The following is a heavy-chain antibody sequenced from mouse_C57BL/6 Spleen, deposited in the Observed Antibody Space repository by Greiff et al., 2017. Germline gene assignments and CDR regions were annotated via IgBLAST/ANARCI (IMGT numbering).Heavy chain of an antibody. J-gene: IGHJ4*01. CDR1: GYTFTDYN. CDR3: ARSGLLYAMDY. V-gene: IGHV1-18*01. D-gene: IGHD1-1*01. Sequence: EVQVVESGPELVKPGASVKIPCKASGYTFTDYNMDWVKQSHGKSLEWIGDINPNNGGTIYNQKFKGKATLTVDKSSSTAYIELRSLTSEDTAVYYCARSGLLYAMDYWGQGTSVTVSS. CDR2: INPNNGGT.